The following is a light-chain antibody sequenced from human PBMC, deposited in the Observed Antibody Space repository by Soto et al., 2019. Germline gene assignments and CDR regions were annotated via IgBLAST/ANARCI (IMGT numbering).Light chain of an antibody. CDR1: SSNIGAGYD. J-gene: IGLJ2*01. CDR3: QSYDSSLSAL. Sequence: QSVLTQPPSVSVAPGQRVTISCTGSSSNIGAGYDVHWYQQLPGTAPKLLIYGNNNRPSGVPDRFSGSKSGTSASLAITGLQAEDEADYYCQSYDSSLSALFGGGTKLTVL. CDR2: GNN. V-gene: IGLV1-40*01.